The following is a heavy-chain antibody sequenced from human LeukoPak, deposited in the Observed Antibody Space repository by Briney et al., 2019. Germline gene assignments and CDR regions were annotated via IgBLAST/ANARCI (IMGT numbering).Heavy chain of an antibody. D-gene: IGHD1-26*01. CDR1: GFTFSDYY. Sequence: GGSLRLSCAASGFTFSDYYMSCIRQAPGKGLEWGSYISNSGETKYYADSVKGRFTISRDNARNSLYLQMNSPRAEDTAVYYCARSSGSYVWYFDYWGQGTLVTVSS. CDR2: ISNSGETK. V-gene: IGHV3-11*01. J-gene: IGHJ4*02. CDR3: ARSSGSYVWYFDY.